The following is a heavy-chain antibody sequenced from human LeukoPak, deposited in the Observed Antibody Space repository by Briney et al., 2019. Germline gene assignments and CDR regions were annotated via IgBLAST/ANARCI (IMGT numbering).Heavy chain of an antibody. J-gene: IGHJ4*02. CDR1: GGSISSSSYY. V-gene: IGHV4-39*07. D-gene: IGHD3-22*01. CDR3: ARVRYYYDSSGYGTLFDY. Sequence: SETLSLTCTVSGGSISSSSYYWGWIRQPPGKGLEWIGSIYYSRSTYYNPSLKSRVTISVDTSKNQFSLKLSSVTAADTAVYYCARVRYYYDSSGYGTLFDYWGQGTLVTVSS. CDR2: IYYSRST.